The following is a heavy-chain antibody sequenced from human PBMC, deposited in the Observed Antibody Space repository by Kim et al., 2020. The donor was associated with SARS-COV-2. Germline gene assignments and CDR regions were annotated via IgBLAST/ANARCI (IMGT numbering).Heavy chain of an antibody. J-gene: IGHJ4*02. V-gene: IGHV3-66*01. Sequence: TNYADSVQGRFTISRDNSKNMLYLQMNSLRAEDTAVYYCARERSGYYFDYWGQGTLVTVPS. CDR2: T. D-gene: IGHD3-10*01. CDR3: ARERSGYYFDY.